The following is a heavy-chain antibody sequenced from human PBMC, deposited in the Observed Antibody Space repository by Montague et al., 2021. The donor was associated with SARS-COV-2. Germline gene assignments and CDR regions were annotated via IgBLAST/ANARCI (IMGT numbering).Heavy chain of an antibody. CDR2: ISYSGST. Sequence: SETLSLTCTVSGGSISSYYWSWIRQPPGRGLQWIGYISYSGSTNYNPSLKSRVTISVDTSKNHFTLRLSSVTAADTAVYYCARDDIVLQGVTKGMDVWGQGTTVTVSS. D-gene: IGHD3-10*01. J-gene: IGHJ6*02. V-gene: IGHV4-59*01. CDR3: ARDDIVLQGVTKGMDV. CDR1: GGSISSYY.